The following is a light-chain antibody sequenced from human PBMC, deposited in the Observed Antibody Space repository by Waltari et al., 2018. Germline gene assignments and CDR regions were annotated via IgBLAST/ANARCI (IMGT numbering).Light chain of an antibody. CDR2: EVT. CDR3: ASYASYNTLV. Sequence: QSALTQPPSASGSPGQSVTISCTATRNDIGGSFSVSWYQQHPGKAPKLMLYEVTNRPSGVPDRFSGSKSGNTASLTVSGLQAEDEAEYYCASYASYNTLVFGGGTKLTVL. CDR1: RNDIGGSFS. V-gene: IGLV2-8*01. J-gene: IGLJ2*01.